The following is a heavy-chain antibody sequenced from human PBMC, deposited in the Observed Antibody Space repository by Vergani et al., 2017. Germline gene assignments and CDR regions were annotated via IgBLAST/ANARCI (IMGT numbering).Heavy chain of an antibody. CDR1: GGSISSSSYS. J-gene: IGHJ3*02. V-gene: IGHV4-39*01. CDR3: ARPDTYYYGSGSPTSGAFDI. Sequence: QLQLQESGPGLVKPSETLSLTCTVSGGSISSSSYSWGWIRQPPGKGLECIGSIYYSGSTYYNPSLKSRVTISVDTSKNQFSLKLSSVTAADPAVYYCARPDTYYYGSGSPTSGAFDIWGQGTMVTVSS. CDR2: IYYSGST. D-gene: IGHD3-10*01.